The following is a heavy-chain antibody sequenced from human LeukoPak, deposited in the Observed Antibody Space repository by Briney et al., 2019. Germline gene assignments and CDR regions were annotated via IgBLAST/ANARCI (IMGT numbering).Heavy chain of an antibody. Sequence: GGSLRLSCAASGFTFDDYAMHWVRQAPGKGLEWVSGISWNSGSIVYADSVKGRFTISRDNAKNSLYLQMNSLRAEDTALYYCAKDIAMVRGSSPPHWGQGTLVTVSS. CDR1: GFTFDDYA. D-gene: IGHD3-10*01. V-gene: IGHV3-9*01. J-gene: IGHJ4*02. CDR2: ISWNSGSI. CDR3: AKDIAMVRGSSPPH.